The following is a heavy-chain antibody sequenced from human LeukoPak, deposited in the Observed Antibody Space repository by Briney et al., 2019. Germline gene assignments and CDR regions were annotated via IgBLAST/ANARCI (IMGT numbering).Heavy chain of an antibody. CDR3: ARARRVRGVSPDYSWLDP. V-gene: IGHV1-69*04. D-gene: IGHD3-10*01. Sequence: SVKVSFKASGDSFSSYGVNWVRQAPGQGLEWMGMIIPFLGITNYAQKFQGRVTIRADKSTSTAYMELSSLRSEDTAVYYCARARRVRGVSPDYSWLDPWGQGTLVTVSS. CDR2: IIPFLGIT. CDR1: GDSFSSYG. J-gene: IGHJ5*02.